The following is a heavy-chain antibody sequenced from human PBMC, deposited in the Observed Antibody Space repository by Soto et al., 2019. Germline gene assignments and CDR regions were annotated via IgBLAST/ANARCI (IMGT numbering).Heavy chain of an antibody. CDR3: ARDLNGAVEY. CDR1: GGTFGRNT. V-gene: IGHV1-69*01. Sequence: QVHLVQSAAEVKKPGSSVTVSCTVSGGTFGRNTIVWVRQAPEQGLECMGHIVPIFGTFKYAQKFQSRVTFAADESTTTAYMELSSLTAADPAVYFCARDLNGAVEYWGQGTLVTVSS. CDR2: IVPIFGTF. J-gene: IGHJ4*02.